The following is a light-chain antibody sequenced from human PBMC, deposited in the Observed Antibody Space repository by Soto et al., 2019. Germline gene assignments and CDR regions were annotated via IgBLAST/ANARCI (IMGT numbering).Light chain of an antibody. CDR1: QSVSNDF. Sequence: EIVLTQSPGILSLSPGERATLSCRASQSVSNDFLAWYQQKPGQAPRLLIYGASTRATDVPDRFSGSGSGADFTLPTSRLEPEEYAVYYCQQYGSSPPRTFGQGTKVDIK. CDR2: GAS. CDR3: QQYGSSPPRT. J-gene: IGKJ1*01. V-gene: IGKV3-20*01.